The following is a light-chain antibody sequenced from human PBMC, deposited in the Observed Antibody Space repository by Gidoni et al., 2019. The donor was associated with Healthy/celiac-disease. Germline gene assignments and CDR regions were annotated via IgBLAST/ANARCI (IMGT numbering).Light chain of an antibody. CDR3: QQYNNWRWT. Sequence: EIVMTQSPATLSVSLGERATLSCRASQSVSSNLAWYQPKPGQAPRLLIYVASTRATGIPARFSGRGSGTEFPLTISSLQSEDFAIYYCQQYNNWRWTFGQGTEVEIK. J-gene: IGKJ1*01. CDR2: VAS. V-gene: IGKV3-15*01. CDR1: QSVSSN.